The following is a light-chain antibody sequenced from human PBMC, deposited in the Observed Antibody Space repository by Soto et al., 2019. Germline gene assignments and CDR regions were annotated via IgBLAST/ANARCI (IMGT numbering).Light chain of an antibody. CDR3: ETWDRNTYV. V-gene: IGLV4-60*02. CDR1: SGHSTYI. Sequence: QLVLTQSSSASASLGSSVKLTCTLSSGHSTYIIAWHQQQPGKAPRYLMKLEGSGSYNQGSGVPDRFSGSSSGADRYLTISNLQFEDEADYYCETWDRNTYVFGPGTKLTVL. CDR2: LEGSGSY. J-gene: IGLJ1*01.